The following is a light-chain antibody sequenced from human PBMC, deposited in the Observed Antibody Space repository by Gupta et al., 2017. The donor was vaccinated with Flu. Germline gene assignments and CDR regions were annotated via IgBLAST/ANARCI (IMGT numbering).Light chain of an antibody. CDR1: QDIHIY. CDR2: EAS. Sequence: DIQVTQSPSSLSTSVGDRVTITCQASQDIHIYLNWYQQKPGKAPKLLIYEASNLETGVPSRLSGSGSGTDFTFTISSLQPEDIATYYCQQYANLPPYSFGQGTKLDLK. CDR3: QQYANLPPYS. V-gene: IGKV1-33*01. J-gene: IGKJ2*03.